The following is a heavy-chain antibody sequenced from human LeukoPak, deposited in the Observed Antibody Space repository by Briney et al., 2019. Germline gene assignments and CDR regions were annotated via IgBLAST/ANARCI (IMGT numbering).Heavy chain of an antibody. CDR2: MSGSGSTT. CDR3: AKVQQLATIYYFDY. CDR1: GGSFSGYY. V-gene: IGHV3-23*01. Sequence: PSETVSLTCAVYGGSFSGYYWSWVRQAPGKGLEWVSAMSGSGSTTYYAEYVKGRFAISRDNSKNTLYMQMSSLRTEDTALYYCAKVQQLATIYYFDYWGQESLVTVFS. J-gene: IGHJ4*02. D-gene: IGHD6-13*01.